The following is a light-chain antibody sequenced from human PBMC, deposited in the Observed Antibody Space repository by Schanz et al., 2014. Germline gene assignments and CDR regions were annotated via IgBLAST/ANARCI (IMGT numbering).Light chain of an antibody. CDR2: EVS. Sequence: QSALTQPPSASGSPGQSVTISCTGTSSDVGGYNYVSWYQQHPGKAPKLMIYEVSQRPSTVSNRFSGSKSGNTASLTISGLQAEDEADYYCSSYGGSNFVVFGGGTKVTVL. J-gene: IGLJ2*01. CDR1: SSDVGGYNY. CDR3: SSYGGSNFVV. V-gene: IGLV2-8*01.